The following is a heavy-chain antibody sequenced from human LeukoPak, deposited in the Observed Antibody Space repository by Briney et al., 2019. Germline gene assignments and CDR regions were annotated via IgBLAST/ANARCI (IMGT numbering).Heavy chain of an antibody. CDR3: TTEVVVVPAAVSIDF. V-gene: IGHV3-15*01. CDR1: GFTFSNAW. J-gene: IGHJ4*02. D-gene: IGHD2-2*01. Sequence: PGGSLRLSCAASGFTFSNAWMSWVRQAPGKGLEWVGRIKSKTDGGTTDYAAPVKGRFTISRDDSKNTLYLQMNSLKTEDTAVYYCTTEVVVVPAAVSIDFWGQGTLVTVSS. CDR2: IKSKTDGGTT.